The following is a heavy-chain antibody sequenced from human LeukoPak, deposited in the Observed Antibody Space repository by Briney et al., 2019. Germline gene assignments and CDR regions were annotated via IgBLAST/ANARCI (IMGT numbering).Heavy chain of an antibody. V-gene: IGHV1-2*02. D-gene: IGHD2-21*02. Sequence: ASVKVSFKASGYMFTGYYMHWVRQAPGQGLEWRGWINPNSGGTNYAQKFQGRVTMTRDTSISTAYMELSSLRSDDTAVYYCARGYCSGDCFTLFDYWGQGTLVTVSS. J-gene: IGHJ4*02. CDR3: ARGYCSGDCFTLFDY. CDR2: INPNSGGT. CDR1: GYMFTGYY.